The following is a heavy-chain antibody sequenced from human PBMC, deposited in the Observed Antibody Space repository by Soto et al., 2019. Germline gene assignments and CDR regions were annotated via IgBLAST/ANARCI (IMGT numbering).Heavy chain of an antibody. D-gene: IGHD3-16*01. CDR3: ARAEQPEPLGEEYYYYYGMDV. CDR1: GYTFTSYA. Sequence: GASVKVSCKASGYTFTSYAMHWVRQAPGQRLEWMGWINAGNGNTKYSQKFQGRVTITRDTSASTAYMELSSLRSEDTAVYYCARAEQPEPLGEEYYYYYGMDVWGQGTTVTVSS. J-gene: IGHJ6*02. CDR2: INAGNGNT. V-gene: IGHV1-3*01.